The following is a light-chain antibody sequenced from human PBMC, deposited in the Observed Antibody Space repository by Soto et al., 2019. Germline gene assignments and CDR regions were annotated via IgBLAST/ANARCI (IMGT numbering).Light chain of an antibody. CDR3: QTWGTGIHV. Sequence: QSVLTQSPSASDSLGASVKLTCTLSSGHSSYAIAWHQQQPERGPRYLMKLNSDGSHSKGDGIPDRFSGSSSGAERYLIISILQSEDEADYYCQTWGTGIHVFGTGTKLTVL. CDR2: LNSDGSH. J-gene: IGLJ1*01. V-gene: IGLV4-69*01. CDR1: SGHSSYA.